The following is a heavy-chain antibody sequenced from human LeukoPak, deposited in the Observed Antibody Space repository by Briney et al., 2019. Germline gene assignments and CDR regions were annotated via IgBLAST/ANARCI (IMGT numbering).Heavy chain of an antibody. Sequence: GGSLRLSCAASGFTFSSYAMSWVRQAPGKGLEWVSAIIGSGGITYYADSVKGRFTISRDNSKNTLYLQMNSLRAEDTAVYYCAKGASGWVNFDYWGQGTLVAVSS. CDR1: GFTFSSYA. CDR3: AKGASGWVNFDY. V-gene: IGHV3-23*01. J-gene: IGHJ4*02. CDR2: IIGSGGIT. D-gene: IGHD6-19*01.